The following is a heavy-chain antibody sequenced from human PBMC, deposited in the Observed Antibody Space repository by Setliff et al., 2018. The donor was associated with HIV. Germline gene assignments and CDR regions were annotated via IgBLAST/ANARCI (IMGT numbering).Heavy chain of an antibody. Sequence: GGSLRLSCAASGFTFSSYAMHWVRQAPGKGLEWVGRILNKNNNYATAYAVSLKGRFTISRDDSKNTAYLQMNSLTAEDTAVYYCTTPLYYYDTSTTWDYWGQGKLVTVS. CDR1: GFTFSSYA. CDR2: ILNKNNNYAT. V-gene: IGHV3-73*01. CDR3: TTPLYYYDTSTTWDY. J-gene: IGHJ4*02. D-gene: IGHD3-22*01.